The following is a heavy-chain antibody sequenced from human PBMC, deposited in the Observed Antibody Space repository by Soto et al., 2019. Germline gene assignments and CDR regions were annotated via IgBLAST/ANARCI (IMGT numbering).Heavy chain of an antibody. J-gene: IGHJ3*02. CDR2: IYYSGST. V-gene: IGHV4-59*01. Sequence: SETLSLTCTVSGGSISSYYWSWIRQPPGKGLEWIGYIYYSGSTNYNPSLKSRVTISVDTSKNQFSLKLSSVTAADTAVYYCARDSPNDYGDYAASDIWGQGTMVTASS. CDR3: ARDSPNDYGDYAASDI. CDR1: GGSISSYY. D-gene: IGHD4-17*01.